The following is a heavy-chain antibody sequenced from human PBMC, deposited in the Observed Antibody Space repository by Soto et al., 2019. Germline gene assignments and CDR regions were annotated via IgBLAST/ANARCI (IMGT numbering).Heavy chain of an antibody. CDR2: IIPILGIA. V-gene: IGHV1-69*02. Sequence: QVQLVQSGAEVKKPGSSVKVSCKASGGTFSSYTISWVRQAPGQGLEWMGRIIPILGIANYAQKFQGRVTITADKSTSTAYMELSSLRAEDTAVYYCASTNLYGRVNDYWGQGTLVTVSS. D-gene: IGHD3-10*01. CDR1: GGTFSSYT. J-gene: IGHJ4*02. CDR3: ASTNLYGRVNDY.